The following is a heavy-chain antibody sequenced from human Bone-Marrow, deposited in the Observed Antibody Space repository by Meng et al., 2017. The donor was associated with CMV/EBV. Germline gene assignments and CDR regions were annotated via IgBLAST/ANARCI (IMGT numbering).Heavy chain of an antibody. D-gene: IGHD6-19*01. CDR3: ARSLFSGGLDY. Sequence: LSCAASGFTVSSNYRGWVRQAPGKGLEWVSVIYSGGSTYYADSVKGRFTISRDNSKNTLYLQMNSLRAEDTAVYYCARSLFSGGLDYWGQGTLVTVSS. V-gene: IGHV3-53*01. CDR2: IYSGGST. CDR1: GFTVSSNY. J-gene: IGHJ4*02.